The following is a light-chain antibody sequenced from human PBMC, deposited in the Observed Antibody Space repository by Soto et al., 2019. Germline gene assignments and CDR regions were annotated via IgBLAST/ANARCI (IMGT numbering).Light chain of an antibody. J-gene: IGKJ3*01. V-gene: IGKV3-20*01. Sequence: EIVLTQSPGTLSLSPGERATLSCRASQSVSSSSLAWYQQRPGQAPRLLIYDASSRATGIPDRFSGSGSGTDFTLTISRLEPEDFAVYYCQQYSNSPFSFGPGTKVDIK. CDR2: DAS. CDR3: QQYSNSPFS. CDR1: QSVSSSS.